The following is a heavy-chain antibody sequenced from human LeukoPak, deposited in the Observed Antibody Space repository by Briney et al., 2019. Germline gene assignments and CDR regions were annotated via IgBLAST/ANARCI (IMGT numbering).Heavy chain of an antibody. CDR2: TRNKANSYTT. J-gene: IGHJ4*02. CDR1: GFTFSDHY. D-gene: IGHD5-18*01. V-gene: IGHV3-72*01. CDR3: AREVGGYSYGSLDY. Sequence: GGSLRLSCAASGFTFSDHYMDWVRQAPGKGLEWVGRTRNKANSYTTEYAASVKGRFTISRDDSKNSLYLQMNSLRAEDTAVYYCAREVGGYSYGSLDYWGQGTLVTVSS.